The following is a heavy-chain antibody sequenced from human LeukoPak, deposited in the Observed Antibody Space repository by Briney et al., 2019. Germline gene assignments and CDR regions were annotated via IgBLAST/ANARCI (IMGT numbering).Heavy chain of an antibody. J-gene: IGHJ4*02. CDR1: GFTFSSYA. V-gene: IGHV3-23*01. D-gene: IGHD2-8*02. Sequence: GGSLRLSCAASGFTFSSYAMSWVRQAPGKGLEWVSAISGSGGSTYYADSVKGRFTISRDNSKNTLYLQMNSLRAEDTGVYYCARKPGAADYYFDCWGQGTLVTVSS. CDR2: ISGSGGST. CDR3: ARKPGAADYYFDC.